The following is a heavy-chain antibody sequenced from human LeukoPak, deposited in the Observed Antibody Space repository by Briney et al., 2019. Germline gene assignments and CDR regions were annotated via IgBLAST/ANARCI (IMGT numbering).Heavy chain of an antibody. CDR1: GGSISSYY. J-gene: IGHJ6*03. CDR3: ARAGAVADYYYYYYMDV. V-gene: IGHV4-59*08. Sequence: SETLSLTCTVSGGSISSYYWSWIRQPPGKGLEWIGYIYYSGSTNYKPSLKSRVTISVDTSKNQFSLKLSSVTAADTAVYYCARAGAVADYYYYYYMDVWGKGTTVTVSS. D-gene: IGHD6-19*01. CDR2: IYYSGST.